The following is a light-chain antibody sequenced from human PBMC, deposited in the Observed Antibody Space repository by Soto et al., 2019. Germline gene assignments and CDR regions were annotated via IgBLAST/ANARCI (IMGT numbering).Light chain of an antibody. V-gene: IGLV2-14*01. CDR3: SSYTSSNTVV. CDR1: SRDVGAYNY. Sequence: QYALTQPASVSGSPGQSITISCTGTSRDVGAYNYVSWYQQCPGKAPKLMISEVSNRPSGISNRFSGSKSGNTASLTISGLQADDEADYYCSSYTSSNTVVFGTGTKLTVL. J-gene: IGLJ2*01. CDR2: EVS.